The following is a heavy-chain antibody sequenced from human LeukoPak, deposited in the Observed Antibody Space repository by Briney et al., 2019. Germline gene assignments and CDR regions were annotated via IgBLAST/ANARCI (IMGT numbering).Heavy chain of an antibody. V-gene: IGHV1-18*01. J-gene: IGHJ4*02. CDR2: ISAYNGNT. D-gene: IGHD5-24*01. CDR3: ARESRWLQSDY. Sequence: ASVKVSCKASGYTFTNYGITWVRQAPGQGLEWMGWISAYNGNTNYAQKLQGRVTITTDESTSTAYMELSSLRSEDTAVYYCARESRWLQSDYWGQGTLVTVSS. CDR1: GYTFTNYG.